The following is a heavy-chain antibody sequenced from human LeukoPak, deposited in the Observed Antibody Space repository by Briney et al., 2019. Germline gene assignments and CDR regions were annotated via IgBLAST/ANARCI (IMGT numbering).Heavy chain of an antibody. CDR3: ARAPGVMTAFDY. Sequence: SETLSLTCAVYGGSLSGYYWSWIRQPPGKGLEWIGEINHSGSTSYNPSLKSRVTISVDTSKNQFSLKLTSVTAADTAVYYCARAPGVMTAFDYWGQGALVTVSS. J-gene: IGHJ4*02. CDR2: INHSGST. D-gene: IGHD2-21*02. CDR1: GGSLSGYY. V-gene: IGHV4-34*01.